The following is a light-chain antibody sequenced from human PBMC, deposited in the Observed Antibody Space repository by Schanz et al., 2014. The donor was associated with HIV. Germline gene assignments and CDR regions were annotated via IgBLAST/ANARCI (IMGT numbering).Light chain of an antibody. CDR1: SSDVGSYNL. J-gene: IGLJ1*01. CDR2: EVS. V-gene: IGLV2-14*02. CDR3: SSYASGSTLEV. Sequence: QSALTQPASVSGSPGQSITISCTGTSSDVGSYNLVSWYQQHPGKAPKLMIYEVSKRPSGVSNRFSGSKSGNTASLTISGLQAEDEADYYCSSYASGSTLEVFGSGTKLTVL.